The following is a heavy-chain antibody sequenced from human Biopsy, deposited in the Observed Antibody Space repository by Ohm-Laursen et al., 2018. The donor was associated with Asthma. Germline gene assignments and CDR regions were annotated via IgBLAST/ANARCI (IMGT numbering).Heavy chain of an antibody. D-gene: IGHD6-19*01. CDR2: IHYSGST. V-gene: IGHV4-30-4*02. J-gene: IGHJ5*02. CDR3: ARASVAASSNWFDP. CDR1: GASIKTDDHY. Sequence: SDTLSLTCSVSGASIKTDDHYWSWLRQPPGKGLEWFGFIHYSGSTSYNPSLKGGVMISVDTSKNQFSLKLSSVTAADTAVYYCARASVAASSNWFDPWGQGTLVTVSS.